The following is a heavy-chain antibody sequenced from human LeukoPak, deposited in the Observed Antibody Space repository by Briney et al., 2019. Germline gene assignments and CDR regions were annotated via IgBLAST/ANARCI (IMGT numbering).Heavy chain of an antibody. CDR1: GYSFTSYW. CDR2: IYPGDSDT. Sequence: TGESLKISCKGSGYSFTSYWIGWVRPMPGKGLEWMGIIYPGDSDTRYSPSFQGQVTISADKSISTAYLQWSSLKASDTAMYYCARLAAAGKVNYYYYYMDVWGKGTTVTVSS. J-gene: IGHJ6*03. D-gene: IGHD6-13*01. V-gene: IGHV5-51*01. CDR3: ARLAAAGKVNYYYYYMDV.